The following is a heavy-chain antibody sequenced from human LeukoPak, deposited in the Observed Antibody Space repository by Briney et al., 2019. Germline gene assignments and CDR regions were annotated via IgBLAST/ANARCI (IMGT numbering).Heavy chain of an antibody. CDR3: AKDLGGSGDFWSGYYDYYFYGMDV. CDR1: GFTFSGYP. D-gene: IGHD3-3*01. V-gene: IGHV3-30*04. Sequence: QPGGSLRLSCAASGFTFSGYPIHWVRQAPGKGLEWVAVISYDGNYKYYADSVKGRFTISRDNSKNTLHLQMISLRAEDTAVYYCAKDLGGSGDFWSGYYDYYFYGMDVWGQGTTVTVSS. CDR2: ISYDGNYK. J-gene: IGHJ6*02.